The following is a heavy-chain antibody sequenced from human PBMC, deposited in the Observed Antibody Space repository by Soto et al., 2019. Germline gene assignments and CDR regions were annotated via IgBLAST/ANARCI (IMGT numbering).Heavy chain of an antibody. V-gene: IGHV3-30-3*01. D-gene: IGHD3-22*01. CDR2: ISYDGSNK. J-gene: IGHJ5*02. CDR3: ARDRTMIVVDVSTWYNWFDP. Sequence: QVQLVESGGGVVQPGRSLRLSCAASGFTFSSYAMHWVRQAPGKGLEWVAVISYDGSNKYYADSVKGRFTISRDNSKNTLYLQMNSLRAEDTAVYYCARDRTMIVVDVSTWYNWFDPWGQGSLVTVSS. CDR1: GFTFSSYA.